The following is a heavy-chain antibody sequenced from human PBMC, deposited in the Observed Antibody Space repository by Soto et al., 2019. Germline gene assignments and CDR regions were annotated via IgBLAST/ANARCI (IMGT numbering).Heavy chain of an antibody. J-gene: IGHJ6*02. CDR2: INAGNGNT. Sequence: ASVNVYCKASGYAFSIYAMHWGRQAPGQRLEWMGWINAGNGNTKYSQKFQGRVTITRDTSASTAYMELSSLRSEDTAVYYCGRDTAPSDVWGQGTTVTVSS. CDR3: GRDTAPSDV. D-gene: IGHD4-17*01. CDR1: GYAFSIYA. V-gene: IGHV1-3*01.